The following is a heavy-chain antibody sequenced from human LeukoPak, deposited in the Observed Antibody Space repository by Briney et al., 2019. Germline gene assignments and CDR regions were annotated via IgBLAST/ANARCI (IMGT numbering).Heavy chain of an antibody. Sequence: GRSLGLFCAASGFTFSSYGMHWVRQAPGKGLEWVAVISSDGSNKYYADSVKGRFTISRDNSKNTLYLQMNSLRAEDTAVYYCAKDVWELRGLYYYYYYGMDVWGQGTTVTVSS. V-gene: IGHV3-30*18. CDR2: ISSDGSNK. CDR3: AKDVWELRGLYYYYYYGMDV. J-gene: IGHJ6*02. D-gene: IGHD1-26*01. CDR1: GFTFSSYG.